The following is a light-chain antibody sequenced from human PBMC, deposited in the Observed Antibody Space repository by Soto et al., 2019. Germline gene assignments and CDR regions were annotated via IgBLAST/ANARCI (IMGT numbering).Light chain of an antibody. CDR2: GAS. J-gene: IGKJ1*01. V-gene: IGKV3-20*01. CDR1: QSVSSRF. Sequence: EIVLTQSPGTLSLSPGERATLSCRASQSVSSRFLAWYQQKPGQAPKVLIYGASTRATGIPDRFSGSGSGTDFTFTISRLEPEDFAVYYCQQYESSRTFGQGTKVEMK. CDR3: QQYESSRT.